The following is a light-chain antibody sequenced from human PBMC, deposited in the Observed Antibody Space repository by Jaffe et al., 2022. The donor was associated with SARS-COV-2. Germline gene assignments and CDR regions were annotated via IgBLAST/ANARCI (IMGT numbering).Light chain of an antibody. CDR3: QQYARSHT. Sequence: EIVLTQSPGTLSLSPGERATLSCRASQSVSSNYLAWYQQKPGQAPRLLIYGASSRATGIPDRFSGSGSGTDFTLTISRLEPEDFAVYYCQQYARSHTFGQGTKLGIK. CDR2: GAS. J-gene: IGKJ2*01. V-gene: IGKV3-20*01. CDR1: QSVSSNY.